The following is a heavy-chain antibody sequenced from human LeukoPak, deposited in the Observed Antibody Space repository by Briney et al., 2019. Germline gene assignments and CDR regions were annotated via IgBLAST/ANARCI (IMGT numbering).Heavy chain of an antibody. D-gene: IGHD2/OR15-2a*01. CDR1: GFTFSSDW. CDR2: IKQDGSEK. CDR3: VRALLSSDAY. V-gene: IGHV3-7*04. Sequence: GGSLRLSCAASGFTFSSDWMDWVRQAPGKGLEWVANIKQDGSEKYYVDSVKGRFTISRDNANKSLYLQKNSLRAEDTAVYYCVRALLSSDAYWGQGTLVTVSS. J-gene: IGHJ4*02.